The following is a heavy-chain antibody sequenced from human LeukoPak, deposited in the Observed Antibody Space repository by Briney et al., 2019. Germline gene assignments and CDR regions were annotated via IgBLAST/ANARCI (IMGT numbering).Heavy chain of an antibody. CDR1: SGSINSYY. CDR2: IYTTGTS. J-gene: IGHJ4*02. V-gene: IGHV4-4*07. CDR3: GRQGYTASHYFLDY. Sequence: PSESLSLTCTVSSGSINSYYWGWVRQPPGKGLEWIGRIYTTGTSQYNPSLKSRVTMSIDTSTKQFSLNLRSVTAADTAVYYCGRQGYTASHYFLDYWSQGTLVAVS. D-gene: IGHD2-2*02.